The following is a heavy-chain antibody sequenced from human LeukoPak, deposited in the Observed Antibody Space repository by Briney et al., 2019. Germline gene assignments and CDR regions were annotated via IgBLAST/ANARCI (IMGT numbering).Heavy chain of an antibody. CDR1: GGTFSSHV. CDR2: IIPIFRTA. D-gene: IGHD2-15*01. CDR3: ASATLRCSGGGCYEMDV. Sequence: PVKVSCKASGGTFSSHVFSWVRQAPGQGLEWMGGIIPIFRTANYAQKFQGRLTITADKSTSTAYMELSSLRSDDTAVYYCASATLRCSGGGCYEMDVWGKGTTVTVSS. J-gene: IGHJ6*04. V-gene: IGHV1-69*06.